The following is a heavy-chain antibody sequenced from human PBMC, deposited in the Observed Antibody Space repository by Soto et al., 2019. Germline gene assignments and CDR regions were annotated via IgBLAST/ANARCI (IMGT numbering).Heavy chain of an antibody. CDR2: TYYRSKWYN. V-gene: IGHV6-1*01. CDR3: ARGSMVRGVIWSWIDP. Sequence: SQTLSLTCAISGDSVSSNSAAWNWIRQSPSRGLEWLGRTYYRSKWYNDYAVSVKSRITINPDTSKNQFSLQLNSVTPEDTAVYYCARGSMVRGVIWSWIDPWGQGILVTVSS. J-gene: IGHJ5*02. D-gene: IGHD3-10*01. CDR1: GDSVSSNSAA.